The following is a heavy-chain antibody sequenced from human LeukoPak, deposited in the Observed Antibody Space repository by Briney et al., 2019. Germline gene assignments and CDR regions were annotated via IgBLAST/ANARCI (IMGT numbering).Heavy chain of an antibody. CDR1: GFRISNYW. CDR2: IKEDGSEK. D-gene: IGHD6-6*01. V-gene: IGHV3-7*01. Sequence: GGSLRLSCAASGFRISNYWMTWVRQAPGKGLEWVANIKEDGSEKYYVDSVRGRFTISRDNAKNSLYLQMSSLRAEDTAVYYCARRPSIVGDWGQGTLVTVSS. J-gene: IGHJ4*02. CDR3: ARRPSIVGD.